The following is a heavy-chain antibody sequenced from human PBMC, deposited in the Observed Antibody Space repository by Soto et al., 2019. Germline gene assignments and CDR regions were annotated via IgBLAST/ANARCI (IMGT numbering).Heavy chain of an antibody. J-gene: IGHJ5*02. CDR1: GFTVSSNY. D-gene: IGHD4-17*01. V-gene: IGHV3-66*01. Sequence: PGGSLRLSCAASGFTVSSNYMSWVRQAPGKGLEWVSVIYSGGSTYYADSVKGRFTISRDNSKNTLYLQMNSLRAEDTAVYYCAGWPYGDYGGHGWFDPWGQGTLVTVSS. CDR2: IYSGGST. CDR3: AGWPYGDYGGHGWFDP.